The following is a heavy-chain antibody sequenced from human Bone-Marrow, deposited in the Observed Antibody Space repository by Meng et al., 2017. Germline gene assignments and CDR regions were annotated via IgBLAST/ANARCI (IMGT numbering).Heavy chain of an antibody. CDR1: GFTFSSYS. CDR3: ARDRSTTPYYDREGGILS. D-gene: IGHD3-22*01. V-gene: IGHV3-21*01. CDR2: ISSSSSYI. J-gene: IGHJ5*02. Sequence: GESLKISCAASGFTFSSYSMSWIRQAPGKGLEWVSSISSSSSYIYYADSVKGRFTISRDNAKNSLYLQMNSLRAEDTAVYYCARDRSTTPYYDREGGILSWGQGTLVIVSS.